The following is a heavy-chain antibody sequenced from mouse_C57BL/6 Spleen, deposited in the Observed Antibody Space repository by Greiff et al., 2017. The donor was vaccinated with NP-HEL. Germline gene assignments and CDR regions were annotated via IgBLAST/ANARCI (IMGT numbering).Heavy chain of an antibody. CDR2: INPGSGGT. CDR3: ARCTNQPDY. CDR1: GYAFTNYL. J-gene: IGHJ2*01. Sequence: VQLQQSGAELVRPGTSVKVSCKASGYAFTNYLIEWVKQRPGQGLEWIGVINPGSGGTNYNEKFKGKATLTADKSSSTAYMQLSSLTSEDSAVYFCARCTNQPDYWGQGTTLTVSA. V-gene: IGHV1-54*01. D-gene: IGHD1-1*01.